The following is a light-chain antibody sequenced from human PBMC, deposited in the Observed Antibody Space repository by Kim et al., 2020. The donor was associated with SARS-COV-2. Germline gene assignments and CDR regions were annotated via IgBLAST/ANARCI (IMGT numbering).Light chain of an antibody. CDR1: SLRMSY. V-gene: IGLV3-19*01. CDR3: NSRDSDSYHVV. CDR2: GKS. J-gene: IGLJ3*02. Sequence: SSELTQDPAVSVALGQTVTITCQGDSLRMSYASWYQQKPGQAPLLVIYGKSSRPSGIPDRFSGSSSGSRASLTITGAQAEDEADYYCNSRDSDSYHVVFGGGTQLTVL.